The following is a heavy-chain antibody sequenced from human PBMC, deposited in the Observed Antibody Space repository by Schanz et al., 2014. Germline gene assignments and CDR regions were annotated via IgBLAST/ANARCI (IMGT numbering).Heavy chain of an antibody. J-gene: IGHJ6*02. CDR2: ISSSSSYI. V-gene: IGHV3-21*01. D-gene: IGHD6-13*01. CDR1: GFTVSSDH. Sequence: EVQLVESGGGFVQPGGSLGLSCVVSGFTVSSDHMNWVRQAPGKGLEWVSSISSSSSYIYYADSVKGRFTISRDNAKNSLYLQMNSLRAEDTAVYYCAREEGWGIAAAGPKHYYYGMDVWGQGTTVTVSS. CDR3: AREEGWGIAAAGPKHYYYGMDV.